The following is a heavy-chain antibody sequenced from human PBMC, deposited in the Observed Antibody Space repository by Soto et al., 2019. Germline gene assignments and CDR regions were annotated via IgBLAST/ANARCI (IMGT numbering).Heavy chain of an antibody. J-gene: IGHJ1*01. CDR3: ARANYYDSSGYFVASQQVYFQH. CDR1: GGSISSYY. V-gene: IGHV4-59*01. CDR2: IYYSGST. Sequence: SETLSLTCTVSGGSISSYYWSWIRQPPGKGLEWIGYIYYSGSTNYNPSLKSRVTISVDTSKNQFSLKLSSVTAADTAVYYCARANYYDSSGYFVASQQVYFQHWGQGTLVTVSS. D-gene: IGHD3-22*01.